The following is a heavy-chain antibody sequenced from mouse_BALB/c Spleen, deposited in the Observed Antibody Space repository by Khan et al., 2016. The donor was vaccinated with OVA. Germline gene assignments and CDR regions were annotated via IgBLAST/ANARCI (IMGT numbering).Heavy chain of an antibody. J-gene: IGHJ4*01. CDR3: RRGGRRAMGY. CDR2: IYTYTGEP. CDR1: GYTFTNYG. V-gene: IGHV9-3-1*01. Sequence: QIQLVQSGPDLKKPGETVKISCKASGYTFTNYGINWVKQAPGKGLKWMGWIYTYTGEPTYADDFKGRFAFSLETSASTAYLQINNLKNEDTATCLCRRGGRRAMGYWGQGTSVTVSS.